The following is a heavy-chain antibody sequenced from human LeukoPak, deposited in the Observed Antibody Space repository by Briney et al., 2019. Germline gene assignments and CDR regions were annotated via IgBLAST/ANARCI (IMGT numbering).Heavy chain of an antibody. D-gene: IGHD5-18*01. CDR3: ATGGYSYGRNDFDY. CDR2: IYYSGST. J-gene: IGHJ4*02. V-gene: IGHV4-30-4*01. Sequence: PSQTLSLTCTVSGGSISSGDYYWSWIRQPPGKGLEWIGYIYYSGSTYYNPSLKSRVTISVDTSKNQFSLKLSSVTAADTAVYYCATGGYSYGRNDFDYWGQGTLVTVSS. CDR1: GGSISSGDYY.